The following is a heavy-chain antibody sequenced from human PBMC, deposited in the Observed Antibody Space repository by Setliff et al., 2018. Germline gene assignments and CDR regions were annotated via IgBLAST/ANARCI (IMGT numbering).Heavy chain of an antibody. J-gene: IGHJ4*02. CDR1: GFTFSSYW. CDR2: IKQDGSVK. D-gene: IGHD5-12*01. V-gene: IGHV3-7*01. Sequence: GSLRLSCAASGFTFSSYWMNWVRQAPGKGLEWVANIKQDGSVKNYVDSVKGRFSISRDNTKNSLYLQMNSLRAEDTAVYYCIVAGNYFDYWGQGTLVTVSS. CDR3: IVAGNYFDY.